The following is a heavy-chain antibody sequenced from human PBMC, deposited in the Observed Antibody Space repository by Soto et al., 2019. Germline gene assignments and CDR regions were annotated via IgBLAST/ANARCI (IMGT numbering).Heavy chain of an antibody. J-gene: IGHJ5*02. CDR2: INHSGST. Sequence: PSETLSLTCAVYGGSFSGYYWSWIRQPPGKGLEWIGEINHSGSTNYNPSLKSRVTISVDTSKNQFSLKLSSVTAADTAVYYCARAIPRIVVVVAATLRWFDPWGQGTLVTVPS. D-gene: IGHD2-15*01. CDR3: ARAIPRIVVVVAATLRWFDP. V-gene: IGHV4-34*01. CDR1: GGSFSGYY.